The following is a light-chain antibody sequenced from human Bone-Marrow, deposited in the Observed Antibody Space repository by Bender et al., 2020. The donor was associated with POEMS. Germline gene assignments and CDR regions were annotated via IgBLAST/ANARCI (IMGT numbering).Light chain of an antibody. V-gene: IGLV6-57*02. CDR3: QSFDSGTVWV. CDR2: EDN. J-gene: IGLJ3*02. Sequence: FMLTQPHSVSESPGKTVTISCTGSSGSIASNYVQWYQQRPGSAPTTVIYEDNQRPSGVPDRFSGSIDSSSNSASLTISGLQTEDEADYYCQSFDSGTVWVFGGGTKLTVL. CDR1: SGSIASNY.